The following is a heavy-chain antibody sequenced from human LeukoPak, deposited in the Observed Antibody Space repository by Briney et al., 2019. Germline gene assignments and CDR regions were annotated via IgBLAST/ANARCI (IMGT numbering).Heavy chain of an antibody. CDR1: GFTFSTYS. CDR3: ASVRRGGLGAGGDSLDY. V-gene: IGHV3-21*01. Sequence: GGSLRLPCAASGFTFSTYSMNWVRQAPGKGLEWVSFISSSSSYIYYADSVKGRFTISRDNAKNSLYLHMNSLRAEDTAVYYCASVRRGGLGAGGDSLDYWGQGTLVTVSS. D-gene: IGHD3-16*01. CDR2: ISSSSSYI. J-gene: IGHJ4*02.